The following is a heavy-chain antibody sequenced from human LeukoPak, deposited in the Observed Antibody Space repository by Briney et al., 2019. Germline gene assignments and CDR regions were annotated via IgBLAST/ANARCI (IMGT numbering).Heavy chain of an antibody. CDR2: IYFNGNT. CDR1: GGSISSGGYS. V-gene: IGHV4-30-2*01. D-gene: IGHD3-22*01. J-gene: IGHJ1*01. Sequence: SETLSLTCAVSGGSISSGGYSWSWIRQPPGKGLEWIGHIYFNGNTYYNPSLESRVTILVDRSATQFSLTLTSVTAADTAVYYCASYKTYYYDTWGQGTLVTVSS. CDR3: ASYKTYYYDT.